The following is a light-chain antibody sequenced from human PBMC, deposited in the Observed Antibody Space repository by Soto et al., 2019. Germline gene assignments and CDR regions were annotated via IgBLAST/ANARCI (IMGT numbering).Light chain of an antibody. V-gene: IGKV1-39*01. Sequence: DIQMTQSPSSLSASVGDRVTIACRTSQTVSNYLHWFQHKPGKAPKLLIYRISNLQSGVPSRFSGSGSGTAFTLTIISLQPEDFATYYCQQSYVSYTFGQGTKLEIK. CDR2: RIS. J-gene: IGKJ2*01. CDR3: QQSYVSYT. CDR1: QTVSNY.